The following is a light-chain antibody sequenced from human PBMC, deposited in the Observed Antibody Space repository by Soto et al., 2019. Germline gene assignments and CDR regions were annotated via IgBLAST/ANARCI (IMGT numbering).Light chain of an antibody. CDR1: QNVNSY. CDR2: GAS. V-gene: IGKV3-20*01. CDR3: QQYGGTPST. J-gene: IGKJ2*01. Sequence: EIVLTQSPGTLSLSPGERATLSCRTSQNVNSYLAWYQQKPGQAPRLLIYGASSRATGIPDRFSDSGSGTDFTLTISRLEPEDSAVYSCQQYGGTPSTFGQGTKLEIK.